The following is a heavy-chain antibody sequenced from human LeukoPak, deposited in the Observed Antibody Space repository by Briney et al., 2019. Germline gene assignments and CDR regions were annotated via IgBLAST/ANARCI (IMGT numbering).Heavy chain of an antibody. CDR3: ARHALLNTAMVTWYFDY. Sequence: SETLSLTCTVSGGSISSGGYYWSWIRQHPGKGLEWIGYIYYSGSTYYNPSLKSRVIISVDTSKNQFSLKLSSVTAADTAVYYCARHALLNTAMVTWYFDYWGQGTLVTVSS. V-gene: IGHV4-39*01. D-gene: IGHD5-18*01. CDR2: IYYSGST. J-gene: IGHJ4*02. CDR1: GGSISSGGYY.